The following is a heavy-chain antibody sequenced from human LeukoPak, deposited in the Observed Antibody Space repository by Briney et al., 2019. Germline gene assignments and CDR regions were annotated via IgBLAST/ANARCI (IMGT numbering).Heavy chain of an antibody. CDR2: IYYSGST. J-gene: IGHJ6*03. CDR3: ARERGYYYGSGSPYYYMDV. D-gene: IGHD3-10*01. CDR1: GGSISSYY. V-gene: IGHV4-59*12. Sequence: PSETLSLTCTVSGGSISSYYWSWIRQPPGKGLEWIGYIYYSGSTNYNPSLKSRVTISVDTSKNQFSLKLSSVTAADTAVYYCARERGYYYGSGSPYYYMDVWGKGTTVTISS.